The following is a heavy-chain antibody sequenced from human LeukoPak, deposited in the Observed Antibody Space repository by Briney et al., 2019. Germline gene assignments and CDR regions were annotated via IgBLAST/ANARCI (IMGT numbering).Heavy chain of an antibody. V-gene: IGHV1-69*13. Sequence: ASVKVSCKASGGTFRSYAITWVRQAPGKGLEWMGGIIPMINTPEYAQKFQGRVSITADESTSTGYMEVSSLRSEDTAVYYCAIFQGTYGDNENDYWGQGTLVTVSS. CDR3: AIFQGTYGDNENDY. CDR2: IIPMINTP. D-gene: IGHD4-17*01. CDR1: GGTFRSYA. J-gene: IGHJ4*02.